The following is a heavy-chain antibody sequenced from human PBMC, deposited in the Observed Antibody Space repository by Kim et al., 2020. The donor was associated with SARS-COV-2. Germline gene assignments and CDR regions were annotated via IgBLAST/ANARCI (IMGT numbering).Heavy chain of an antibody. J-gene: IGHJ6*02. Sequence: ASVKVSCKASGYTFTSYAMHWVRQAPGQRLEWMGWINAGNGNTKYSQKFQGRVTITRDTSASTAYMELSSLRSEDTAVYYCARDPEPGTGYYYGMGVWGQGTTVTISS. V-gene: IGHV1-3*01. CDR1: GYTFTSYA. D-gene: IGHD1-1*01. CDR3: ARDPEPGTGYYYGMGV. CDR2: INAGNGNT.